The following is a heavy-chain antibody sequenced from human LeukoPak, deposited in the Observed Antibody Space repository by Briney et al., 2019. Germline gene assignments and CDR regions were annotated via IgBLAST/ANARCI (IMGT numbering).Heavy chain of an antibody. Sequence: PSETLSLTCTVSGGSISSYYWSWIRQPPGKGLEWIGYIYYSGSTNYNPSLKSRVTISVDTSKNQFSLKLSSVTAADTAVYYCARVVLRGYSWFDPWGQGTLVTVSS. V-gene: IGHV4-59*01. CDR3: ARVVLRGYSWFDP. D-gene: IGHD5-12*01. CDR2: IYYSGST. CDR1: GGSISSYY. J-gene: IGHJ5*02.